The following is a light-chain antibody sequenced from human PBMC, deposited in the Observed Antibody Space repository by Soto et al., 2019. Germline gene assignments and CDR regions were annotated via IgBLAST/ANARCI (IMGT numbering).Light chain of an antibody. CDR2: EVR. CDR3: SSYVGNNNFV. Sequence: QSALTQPPSASGSPGQSVTISCTGTSSDVGGFDYVSWYQQHPGKAPKLLIYEVRERPSGVPVRFSGSKSGNRASLTVSRLQADDEADYYCSSYVGNNNFVFGGGTKLTVL. V-gene: IGLV2-8*01. CDR1: SSDVGGFDY. J-gene: IGLJ2*01.